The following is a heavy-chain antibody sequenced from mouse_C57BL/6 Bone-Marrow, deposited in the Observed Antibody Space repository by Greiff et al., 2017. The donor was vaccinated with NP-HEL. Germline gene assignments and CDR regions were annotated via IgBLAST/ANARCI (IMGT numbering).Heavy chain of an antibody. Sequence: VQLQQPGAELVMPGASVKLSCKASGYTFTSYWMHWVKQRPGQGLEWIGEIDPSDSYTNYNQKFKGKSTLTVDKSSSTAYMQLSSLTSEDSAVYYCARGLLSWFAYWGQGTLVTVSA. CDR3: ARGLLSWFAY. V-gene: IGHV1-69*01. D-gene: IGHD3-1*01. CDR2: IDPSDSYT. CDR1: GYTFTSYW. J-gene: IGHJ3*01.